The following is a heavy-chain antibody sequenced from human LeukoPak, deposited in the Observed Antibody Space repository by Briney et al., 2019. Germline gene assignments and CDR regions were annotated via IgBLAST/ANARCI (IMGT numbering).Heavy chain of an antibody. Sequence: SGPTLVNPTQTLTLTCTSSGFSLSTSGMCVSWIRQPPGKALEWLALIDWDDDKYYSTSLKTRLTISKDTSENQVVLTMTNMDPVDTATYYCARIRDYYYGMDVWGQGTTVTVSS. CDR3: ARIRDYYYGMDV. V-gene: IGHV2-70*01. J-gene: IGHJ6*02. CDR2: IDWDDDK. CDR1: GFSLSTSGMC.